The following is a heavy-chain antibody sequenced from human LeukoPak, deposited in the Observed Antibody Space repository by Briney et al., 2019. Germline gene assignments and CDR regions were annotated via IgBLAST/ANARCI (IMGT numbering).Heavy chain of an antibody. D-gene: IGHD1-26*01. CDR3: AREGEVGAYDY. V-gene: IGHV3-48*04. CDR1: GFTFSSYS. J-gene: IGHJ4*02. CDR2: ISSTSSTI. Sequence: GGSLRLSCAASGFTFSSYSMNWVRQAPGKGLEWVSYISSTSSTIYFADSVKGRFTISRDNAKNSLYLQMNSLRAEDTAVYYCAREGEVGAYDYWGQGTLVTVSS.